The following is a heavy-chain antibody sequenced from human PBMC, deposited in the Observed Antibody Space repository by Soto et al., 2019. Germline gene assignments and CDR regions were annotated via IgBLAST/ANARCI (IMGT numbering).Heavy chain of an antibody. CDR3: AKQRADYGSGADTFYFDS. CDR1: GFTFSSYV. Sequence: QVQLVESGGGVVQPGRSLRLSCAASGFTFSSYVMHWVRQAPGKGLEWVAVVSNDGSNKDYADSVKGRFIISRDNSKNTLYLLMNSLRAEDTALYYCAKQRADYGSGADTFYFDSWGQGALVTVSS. D-gene: IGHD3-10*01. CDR2: VSNDGSNK. V-gene: IGHV3-30*18. J-gene: IGHJ4*02.